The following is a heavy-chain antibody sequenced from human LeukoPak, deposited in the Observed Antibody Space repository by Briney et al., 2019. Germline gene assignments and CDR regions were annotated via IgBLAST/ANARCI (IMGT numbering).Heavy chain of an antibody. CDR3: ARIASGDAYSSSWYYFDY. CDR1: GFTFSTYW. CDR2: IKKDGSEI. J-gene: IGHJ4*02. D-gene: IGHD6-13*01. V-gene: IGHV3-7*01. Sequence: PGGSLRLSCAGSGFTFSTYWMSWVRQAPGKGLEWVANIKKDGSEIYYVGSVKGRFTISRDNAKNSLYLHMNSLRAEDTAVYYCARIASGDAYSSSWYYFDYWGQGTLVTVSS.